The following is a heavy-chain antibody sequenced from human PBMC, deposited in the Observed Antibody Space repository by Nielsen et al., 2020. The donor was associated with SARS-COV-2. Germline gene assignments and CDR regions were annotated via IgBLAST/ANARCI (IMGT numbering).Heavy chain of an antibody. CDR1: GFTFDDYA. J-gene: IGHJ4*02. CDR3: ASPHILTGFGY. D-gene: IGHD3-9*01. CDR2: ISWNSGSI. Sequence: GGSLRLSCAVSGFTFDDYAMHWVRQAPGKGLEWVSGISWNSGSIGYADSVKGRFTISRDNAKNSLYLQMNSLRAEDTALYYCASPHILTGFGYWGQGTLVTVSS. V-gene: IGHV3-9*01.